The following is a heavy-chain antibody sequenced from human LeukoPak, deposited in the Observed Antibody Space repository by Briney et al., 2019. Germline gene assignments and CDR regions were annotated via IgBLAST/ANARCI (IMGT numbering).Heavy chain of an antibody. D-gene: IGHD3-9*01. CDR3: ARDFDQGGADYYFAY. J-gene: IGHJ4*02. V-gene: IGHV3-30-3*01. Sequence: PGRSLRLSCAASGFTFNRYAIHWVRQAPGKGLEWVTVIASDGNDQHYADSVKGRFTISRDNSKNTVFLQMNSLRIEGTAVYYCARDFDQGGADYYFAYWGQGTLVTVSS. CDR2: IASDGNDQ. CDR1: GFTFNRYA.